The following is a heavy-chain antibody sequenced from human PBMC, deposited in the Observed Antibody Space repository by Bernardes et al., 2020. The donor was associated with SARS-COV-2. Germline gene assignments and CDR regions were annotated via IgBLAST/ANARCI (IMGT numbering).Heavy chain of an antibody. J-gene: IGHJ4*02. CDR3: ARVEGFCSGGTCFSLFYCDH. CDR2: ISGYNGNT. Sequence: ASVKVSCKASGYTFTNYGIGWVRQAPGHGLEWLGWISGYNGNTNYARHLQDRVSMTIDISTNTAFMELRRLRSDDTAVYYCARVEGFCSGGTCFSLFYCDHWGQGNLVYVSS. CDR1: GYTFTNYG. D-gene: IGHD2-15*01. V-gene: IGHV1-18*04.